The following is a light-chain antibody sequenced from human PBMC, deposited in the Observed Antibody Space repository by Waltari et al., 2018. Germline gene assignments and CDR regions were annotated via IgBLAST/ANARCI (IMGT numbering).Light chain of an antibody. V-gene: IGLV2-14*01. CDR3: TSFTTIGSPLV. CDR1: HCDIRLYNY. Sequence: QSALTQPASVSVSPGQSITLCRTGTHCDIRLYNYLSRYQQPPGKAPKLSTYEVNNRHAGVSSRVSGSKSGNPASLTISGLQPEDEADYYCTSFTTIGSPLVFGGGTKLTVL. CDR2: EVN. J-gene: IGLJ3*02.